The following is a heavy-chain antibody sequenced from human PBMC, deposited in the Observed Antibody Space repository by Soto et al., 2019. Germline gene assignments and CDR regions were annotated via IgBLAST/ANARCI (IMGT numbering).Heavy chain of an antibody. J-gene: IGHJ6*02. CDR3: ATDYCSGGSCYGYYGMDV. CDR1: GYTFTGYY. D-gene: IGHD2-15*01. CDR2: INPNSGGT. Sequence: GASVKVSCKASGYTFTGYYMYWVRQAPGQGLEWMGWINPNSGGTNYAQKFQGWVTMTRDTSISTAYMELSRLRSDDTAVYYCATDYCSGGSCYGYYGMDVWGQGTTVTVSS. V-gene: IGHV1-2*04.